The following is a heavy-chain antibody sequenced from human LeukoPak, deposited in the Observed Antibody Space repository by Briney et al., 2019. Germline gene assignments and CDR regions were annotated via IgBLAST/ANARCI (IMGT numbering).Heavy chain of an antibody. D-gene: IGHD4-23*01. Sequence: KAGGSLRLSCAPSGFIVTDAWMSWVRQAPGKGLEWVSSISSSSSYIYYADSVKGRFTISRDNAKNSLYLQMNSLRAEDTAVYYCASDYGGNSGFDYWGQGTLVTVSS. V-gene: IGHV3-21*01. CDR3: ASDYGGNSGFDY. CDR2: ISSSSSYI. J-gene: IGHJ4*02. CDR1: GFIVTDAW.